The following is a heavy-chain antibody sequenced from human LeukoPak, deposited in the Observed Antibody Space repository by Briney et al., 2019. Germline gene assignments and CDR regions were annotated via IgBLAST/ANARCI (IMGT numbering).Heavy chain of an antibody. CDR3: ARLVPWGDWFDP. CDR2: IIPIFGTA. Sequence: SVKVSCKASGGTFSSYAISWVRQAHGQGLEWMGRIIPIFGTANYAQKFQGRVTITTDESTSTAYMELSSLRSEDTAVYYCARLVPWGDWFDPWGQGTLVTVSS. CDR1: GGTFSSYA. D-gene: IGHD3-16*01. V-gene: IGHV1-69*05. J-gene: IGHJ5*02.